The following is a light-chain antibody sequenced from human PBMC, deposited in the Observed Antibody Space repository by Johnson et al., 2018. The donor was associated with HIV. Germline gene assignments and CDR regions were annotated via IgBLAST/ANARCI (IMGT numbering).Light chain of an antibody. CDR3: GTWDSSLSAGV. J-gene: IGLJ1*01. CDR2: DNN. Sequence: QSVLTQPPSVSAAPGQKVTISCFGSDSDIGNNYVSWYQQLPGTAPKLLIYDNNKRPSGIPDRFSGSKSGTSATLGITGLQTGDEADYNCGTWDSSLSAGVLGTGTKVTVL. CDR1: DSDIGNNY. V-gene: IGLV1-51*01.